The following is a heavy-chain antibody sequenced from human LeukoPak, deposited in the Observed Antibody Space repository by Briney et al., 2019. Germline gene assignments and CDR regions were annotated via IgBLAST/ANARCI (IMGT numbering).Heavy chain of an antibody. CDR2: MNPNSGNT. Sequence: ASVKVSCKASGYTFTSYDINWVRQAPGQGLEWMGWMNPNSGNTGYAQKFQGRVTITRNTSISTAYMELSSLRSEDTAVYYCARGLYSSGWYGYGDYYYMDVWGKGTTVTVSS. CDR3: ARGLYSSGWYGYGDYYYMDV. CDR1: GYTFTSYD. D-gene: IGHD6-19*01. V-gene: IGHV1-8*03. J-gene: IGHJ6*03.